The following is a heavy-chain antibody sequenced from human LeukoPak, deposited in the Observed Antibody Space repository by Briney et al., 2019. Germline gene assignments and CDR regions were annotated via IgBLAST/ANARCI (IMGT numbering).Heavy chain of an antibody. D-gene: IGHD4-17*01. CDR3: ARDKGDYGDYYWFDP. CDR2: SHYSGST. CDR1: GGSISSNY. V-gene: IGHV4-59*01. J-gene: IGHJ5*02. Sequence: PSETLSLTCTVSGGSISSNYWSWIRQPPGKGLECIGYSHYSGSTNYNPSLETRVTISVDTSKNQFSLKLSSVTAADTAVYYCARDKGDYGDYYWFDPWGQGTLVTVSS.